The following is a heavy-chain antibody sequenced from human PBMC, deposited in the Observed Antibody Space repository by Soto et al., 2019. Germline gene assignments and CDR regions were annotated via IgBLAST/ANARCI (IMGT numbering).Heavy chain of an antibody. CDR3: GRGRSGQIVVFY. CDR1: GYTFTGHY. Sequence: ASVKVSCKASGYTFTGHYIHWVRQAPEQGPEWMGEIGPESGATRYAQRFQGRVTMTRDMSIATVYMELNNLSPDDTAVYYCGRGRSGQIVVFYWGQGTPVTVSS. CDR2: IGPESGAT. D-gene: IGHD1-26*01. V-gene: IGHV1-2*02. J-gene: IGHJ4*02.